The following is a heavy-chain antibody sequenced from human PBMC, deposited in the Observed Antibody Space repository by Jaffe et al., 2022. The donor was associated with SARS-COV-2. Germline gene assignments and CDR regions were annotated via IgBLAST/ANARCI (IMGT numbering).Heavy chain of an antibody. CDR2: ISYDGSNK. Sequence: QVQLVESGGGVVQPGRSLRLSCAASGFTFSSYGMHWVRQAPGKGLEWVAVISYDGSNKYYADSVKGRFTISRDNSKNTLYLQMNSLRAEDTAVYYCAKDNSSGWYSYYYGMDVWGQGTTVTVSS. CDR3: AKDNSSGWYSYYYGMDV. V-gene: IGHV3-30*18. CDR1: GFTFSSYG. D-gene: IGHD6-19*01. J-gene: IGHJ6*02.